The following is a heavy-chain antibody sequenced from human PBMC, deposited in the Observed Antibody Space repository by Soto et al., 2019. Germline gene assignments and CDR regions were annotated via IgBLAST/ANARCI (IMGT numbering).Heavy chain of an antibody. Sequence: GGSLRLSCAASGFTFTRYSMNWVRQAPGKGLEWVSSISSTTNYIYYGDSMKGRFTISRDNAKNSLYLEMNSLRAEDTTVYYCARGSEDLTSNFDYWGQGTLVTVSS. CDR1: GFTFTRYS. V-gene: IGHV3-21*06. CDR2: ISSTTNYI. CDR3: ARGSEDLTSNFDY. J-gene: IGHJ4*02.